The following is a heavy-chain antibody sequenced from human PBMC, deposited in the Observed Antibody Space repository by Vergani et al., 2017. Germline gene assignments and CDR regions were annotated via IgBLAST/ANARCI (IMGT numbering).Heavy chain of an antibody. CDR1: GGSFSGYY. D-gene: IGHD4-17*01. V-gene: IGHV4-34*01. CDR2: INHSGST. CDR3: ARAPSYGDFPHFDY. J-gene: IGHJ4*02. Sequence: QVQLQQWGAGLLKPSETLSLTCAVYGGSFSGYYWSWIRQPPGKGLEWIGEINHSGSTNYNPSLKSRVTKSVDTSKNQFSLKLSSVTAADTAVYYCARAPSYGDFPHFDYWGQGTLVTVSS.